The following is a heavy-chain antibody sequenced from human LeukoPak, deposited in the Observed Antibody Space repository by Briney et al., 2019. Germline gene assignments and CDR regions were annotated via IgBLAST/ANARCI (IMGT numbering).Heavy chain of an antibody. J-gene: IGHJ6*03. Sequence: PGGSLRLSCAASEFTFSSHAMIWVRQAPGKGLEWVSSITSSSSDIFYADSVKGRFTISRDNAKNSLYLQMNSLRAGDTALYHCARVMNGDYYYYYYMDVWGKGTTVTVSS. CDR2: ITSSSSDI. CDR1: EFTFSSHA. V-gene: IGHV3-21*04. D-gene: IGHD4-17*01. CDR3: ARVMNGDYYYYYYMDV.